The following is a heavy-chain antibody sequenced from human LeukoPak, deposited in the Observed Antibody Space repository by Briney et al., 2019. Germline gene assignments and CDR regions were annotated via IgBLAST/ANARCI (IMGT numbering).Heavy chain of an antibody. D-gene: IGHD1-26*01. J-gene: IGHJ4*02. V-gene: IGHV3-11*01. CDR3: ARGSGSYSFDY. CDR2: ISSSGTII. CDR1: GFIFSDYY. Sequence: GGSLRLSCTASGFIFSDYYMTWIRQAPGKGLEWVSYISSSGTIIYYADSVKGRFTISRDNAKNSLYLQVDSLRVEDTAVFYCARGSGSYSFDYWGQGTLVTVSS.